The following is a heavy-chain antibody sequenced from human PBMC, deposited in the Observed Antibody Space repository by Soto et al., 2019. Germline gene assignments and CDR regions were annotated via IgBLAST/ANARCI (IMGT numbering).Heavy chain of an antibody. D-gene: IGHD1-1*01. CDR3: VKDPQGTFYYYYGMDV. CDR2: ISSNGGST. Sequence: GGSLRLSCSASGFTFSSYAMHWVRQAPGKGLEYVSAISSNGGSTYYADSVKGRFTISRDNSKNTLYLQTSSLRAEDTAVYYCVKDPQGTFYYYYGMDVWGQGTTVTVSS. J-gene: IGHJ6*02. CDR1: GFTFSSYA. V-gene: IGHV3-64D*06.